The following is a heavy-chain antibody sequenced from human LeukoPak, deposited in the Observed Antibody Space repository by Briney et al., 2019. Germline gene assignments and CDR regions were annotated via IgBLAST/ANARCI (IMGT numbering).Heavy chain of an antibody. CDR2: IYYSGCT. Sequence: SETLSLTCTVSGGSISSYYWSWIRQPPGKGLEWIGYIYYSGCTNYNPSLKSRVTISVDTSKNQFSLKLSSVTAADTAVYYCARVGFEGAPSWGQGTLVTVSS. CDR3: ARVGFEGAPS. D-gene: IGHD1-26*01. V-gene: IGHV4-59*01. J-gene: IGHJ4*02. CDR1: GGSISSYY.